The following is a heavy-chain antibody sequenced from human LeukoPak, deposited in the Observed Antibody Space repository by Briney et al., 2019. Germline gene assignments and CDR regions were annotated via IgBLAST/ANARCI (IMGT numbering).Heavy chain of an antibody. Sequence: GESLKISCKGSGYSFTSYWIGWVRQMPGQGLEWMGIIYPGDSDTRYSPSFQGQVTISADKSISTAYLQWSSLQASDTAMYYCERHNPLSKYYDFWSGDYDALDIWGQRTMVTVSS. CDR2: IYPGDSDT. J-gene: IGHJ3*02. CDR1: GYSFTSYW. CDR3: ERHNPLSKYYDFWSGDYDALDI. V-gene: IGHV5-51*01. D-gene: IGHD3-3*01.